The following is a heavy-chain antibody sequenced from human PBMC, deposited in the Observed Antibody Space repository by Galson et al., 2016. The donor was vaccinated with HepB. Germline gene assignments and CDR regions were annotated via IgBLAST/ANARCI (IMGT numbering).Heavy chain of an antibody. Sequence: SLRLSCAASGFTFSDFYMSWIRQAPGKGLQWVASIKQDGSETYYVDSVKGRFTISRDNAKNSLYLQMNSLRADDAAVYYCTRGPPPHCTRTSCSMGTFEVWGQGTMVTVSS. J-gene: IGHJ3*01. V-gene: IGHV3-7*01. D-gene: IGHD2-2*01. CDR3: TRGPPPHCTRTSCSMGTFEV. CDR1: GFTFSDFY. CDR2: IKQDGSET.